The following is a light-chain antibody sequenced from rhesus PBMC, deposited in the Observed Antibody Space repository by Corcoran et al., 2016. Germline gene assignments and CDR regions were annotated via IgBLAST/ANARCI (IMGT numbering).Light chain of an antibody. Sequence: DIQMTQSPSSLSASVGDRVTITCRASENVNNYLYWYQQKPGKAPKILIYKASPLQNGVPSRFSGSGSGTDYTFTISSLQPEDVATYYCQHGYGTPLTFGGGTKVELK. CDR3: QHGYGTPLT. CDR2: KAS. J-gene: IGKJ4*01. CDR1: ENVNNY. V-gene: IGKV1-74*01.